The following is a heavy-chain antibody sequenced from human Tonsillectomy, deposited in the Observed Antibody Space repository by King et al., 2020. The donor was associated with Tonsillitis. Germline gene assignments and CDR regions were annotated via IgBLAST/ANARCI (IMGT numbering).Heavy chain of an antibody. CDR3: ARDPRDGRNYRAFDV. CDR2: ISSIRGRT. D-gene: IGHD5-24*01. J-gene: IGHJ4*02. Sequence: VQLVESGAVVKNPGSSVHVYCEGYESTFSNYGSSWVRQAAGQGLEWMSGISSIRGRTNYAQKCQGRVTINADDSTTPVYSELTSLRSDDTAVYFCARDPRDGRNYRAFDVWGQGSLVTVSS. V-gene: IGHV1-69*01. CDR1: ESTFSNYG.